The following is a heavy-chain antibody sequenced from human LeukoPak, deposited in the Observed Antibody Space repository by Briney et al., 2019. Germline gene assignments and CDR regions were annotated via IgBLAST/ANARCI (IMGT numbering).Heavy chain of an antibody. CDR3: ARVIAAAGTDYFDY. Sequence: GASVKVSCKASGYTFTSYGISGVRQAPGQGLEWMGWISAYNGNTNYAQKLQGRVTMTTDTSTSTAYMELRSLRSEDTAVYYCARVIAAAGTDYFDYWGQGTLVTVSS. J-gene: IGHJ4*02. D-gene: IGHD6-13*01. CDR1: GYTFTSYG. CDR2: ISAYNGNT. V-gene: IGHV1-18*01.